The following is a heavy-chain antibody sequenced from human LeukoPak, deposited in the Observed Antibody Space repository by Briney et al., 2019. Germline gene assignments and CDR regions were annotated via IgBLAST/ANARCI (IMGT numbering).Heavy chain of an antibody. Sequence: GGSLRLSCAASGFTFNNYAMSWVRQAPGKGLEWVSVITDSGAGTYYADSVKGRFTISRDNSKSTVYLQMNSLRAEDTAVYYCAQQKIAGVDRAFDFWGQGTMVTVSS. D-gene: IGHD1-14*01. J-gene: IGHJ3*01. CDR1: GFTFNNYA. CDR3: AQQKIAGVDRAFDF. V-gene: IGHV3-23*01. CDR2: ITDSGAGT.